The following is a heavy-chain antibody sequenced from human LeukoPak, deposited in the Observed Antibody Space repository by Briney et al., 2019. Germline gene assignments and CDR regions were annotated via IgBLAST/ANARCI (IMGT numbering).Heavy chain of an antibody. D-gene: IGHD5-24*01. J-gene: IGHJ3*02. Sequence: SETLSLTCTVSGGSISSYYWSWIRQPTGKGLEWIGRIYTSGSTNYNPSLKSRVTMSVDTSKNQFSLKLSSVTAADTAVYYCARPIEMATIGAAFDIWGQGIMVTVSS. CDR2: IYTSGST. CDR1: GGSISSYY. CDR3: ARPIEMATIGAAFDI. V-gene: IGHV4-4*07.